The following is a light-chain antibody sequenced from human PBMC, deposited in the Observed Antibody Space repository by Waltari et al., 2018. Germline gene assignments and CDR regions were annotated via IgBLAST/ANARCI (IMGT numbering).Light chain of an antibody. CDR2: RAA. J-gene: IGKJ1*01. CDR3: QQHGTLPAT. CDR1: QSVGSSS. V-gene: IGKV3-20*01. Sequence: EIVLTQSPGTASLSPGERVTLSSRASQSVGSSSLAGYQQKPGQAPRLVIYRAARRATGIPDRFSGSGSGTDFSLTISRLQPEDFAVYYCQQHGTLPATFGPGTKVDIK.